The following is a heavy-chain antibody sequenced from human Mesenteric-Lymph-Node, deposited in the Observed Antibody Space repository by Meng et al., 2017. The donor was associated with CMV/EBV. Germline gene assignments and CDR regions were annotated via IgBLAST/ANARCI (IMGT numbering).Heavy chain of an antibody. CDR3: AREGDGVSFDY. D-gene: IGHD3-3*01. CDR1: GFRFSGYW. V-gene: IGHV3-7*01. Sequence: GGSLRLSCAASGFRFSGYWMSWVRQAPGKGLEWVANIGRDGSEKHSVDSMKGRFTISGDNAKNSVYLQMNRLRDEDTAVYYCAREGDGVSFDYWGQGALVTVSS. CDR2: IGRDGSEK. J-gene: IGHJ4*02.